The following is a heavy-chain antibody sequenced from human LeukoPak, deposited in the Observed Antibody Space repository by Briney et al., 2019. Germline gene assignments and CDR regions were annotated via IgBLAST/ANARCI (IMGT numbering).Heavy chain of an antibody. CDR3: AKDIQLSA. V-gene: IGHV3-23*01. Sequence: GGSLRLSCAASGFTFSSYAMTWVRQAPGKGLEWVSLIASSGRNTYYTDSVRGRFTISRDNSKKTLSLQMNSLRVEDTAIYYCAKDIQLSAWGLGTMVTVSS. J-gene: IGHJ3*01. CDR2: IASSGRNT. CDR1: GFTFSSYA. D-gene: IGHD5-24*01.